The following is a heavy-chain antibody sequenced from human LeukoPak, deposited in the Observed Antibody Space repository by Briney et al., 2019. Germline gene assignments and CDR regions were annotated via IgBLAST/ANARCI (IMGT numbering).Heavy chain of an antibody. CDR3: ARDRGSPSGSGDY. J-gene: IGHJ4*02. CDR2: ISSTTSYI. CDR1: GFTFGSYG. V-gene: IGHV3-21*01. D-gene: IGHD3-10*01. Sequence: GGSLRLSCAASGFTFGSYGMSWVRQAPGKGLEWVSSISSTTSYIYYTDSVKGRFTISRDNAKNSLYLQMNSLRAEDTAVYYCARDRGSPSGSGDYWGQGTLVTVSS.